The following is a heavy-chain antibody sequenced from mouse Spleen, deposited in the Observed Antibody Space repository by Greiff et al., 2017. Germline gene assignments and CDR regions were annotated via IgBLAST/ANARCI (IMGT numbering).Heavy chain of an antibody. J-gene: IGHJ3*01. CDR2: IDPSDSET. CDR3: ARDWYSNYVGFAY. V-gene: IGHV1-52*01. Sequence: QVQLQQPGAELVRPGSSVKLSCKASGYTFTSYWMHWVKQRPIQGLEWIGNIDPSDSETHYNQKFKDKATLTVDKSSTTAYMQLSSLTSEDSAVYYCARDWYSNYVGFAYWGQGTLVTVSA. CDR1: GYTFTSYW. D-gene: IGHD2-5*01.